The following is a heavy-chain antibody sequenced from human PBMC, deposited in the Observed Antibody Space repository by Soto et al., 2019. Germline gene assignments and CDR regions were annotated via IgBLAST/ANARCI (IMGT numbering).Heavy chain of an antibody. CDR1: GFTFSNYW. D-gene: IGHD6-19*01. Sequence: EVQLVESGGGLVQPGGSLRLSCAASGFTFSNYWVHWVRQAPGKGLMWVSRINSDGTTINYADSVEGRLTISRDNAKNTLFLQMNSLRVEDTAVYYCARAGWYRFDYWGQGTLVTVSS. CDR3: ARAGWYRFDY. CDR2: INSDGTTI. V-gene: IGHV3-74*01. J-gene: IGHJ4*02.